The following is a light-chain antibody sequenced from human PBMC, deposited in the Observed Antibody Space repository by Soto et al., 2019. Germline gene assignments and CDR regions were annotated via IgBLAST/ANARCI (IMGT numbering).Light chain of an antibody. V-gene: IGKV1-16*01. Sequence: DIQMTQSPSSLSASVGDRVTIICRASQNINSYLAWFQQKPGKAPKSLIYDATILQSGVPSRFSGSGSGTDFSLTISILQTEDAATYYCQQYERYNPSFGGGTKLEI. J-gene: IGKJ4*01. CDR1: QNINSY. CDR3: QQYERYNPS. CDR2: DAT.